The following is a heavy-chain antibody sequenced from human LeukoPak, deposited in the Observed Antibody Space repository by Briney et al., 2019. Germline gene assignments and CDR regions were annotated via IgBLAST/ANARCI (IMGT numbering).Heavy chain of an antibody. V-gene: IGHV4-38-2*01. J-gene: IGHJ4*02. Sequence: GSLRLSCAASGFTFSSYWMSWVRQAPGKGLEWIGSIYHSGSTYYNPSLKSRVTISVDTSKNQFSLKLSSVTAADTAVYYCARLVYFYGDYEDYWGQGTLVTVSS. CDR2: IYHSGST. CDR3: ARLVYFYGDYEDY. CDR1: GFTFSSYW. D-gene: IGHD4-17*01.